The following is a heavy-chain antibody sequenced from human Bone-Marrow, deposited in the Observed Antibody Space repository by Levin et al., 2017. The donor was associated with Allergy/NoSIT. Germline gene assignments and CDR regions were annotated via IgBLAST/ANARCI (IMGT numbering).Heavy chain of an antibody. J-gene: IGHJ6*03. V-gene: IGHV3-30*18. Sequence: GGSLRLSCAASRFSFSIYGMHWVRQAPGKGLEWVSFISFDGSQKFYADSVKGRFTISRDNSQTTLYLQMDRLRTDDTAVYYCAKSGFDSYFYMDVWGKGTTVTVSS. D-gene: IGHD5-12*01. CDR2: ISFDGSQK. CDR3: AKSGFDSYFYMDV. CDR1: RFSFSIYG.